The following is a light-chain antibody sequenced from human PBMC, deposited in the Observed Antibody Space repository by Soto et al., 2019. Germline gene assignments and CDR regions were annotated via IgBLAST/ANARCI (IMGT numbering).Light chain of an antibody. CDR1: SSDVGGYNY. V-gene: IGLV2-14*01. CDR3: SSYTSSSTLVV. J-gene: IGLJ2*01. CDR2: DVS. Sequence: QSALTQPASVSGSPGQSITISCTGTSSDVGGYNYVSWYQQHPGKAPKLMIYDVSNRPSGVSSRFSGSKSGNTASLTISGLQAQYEADYYCSSYTSSSTLVVFGGETKLTVL.